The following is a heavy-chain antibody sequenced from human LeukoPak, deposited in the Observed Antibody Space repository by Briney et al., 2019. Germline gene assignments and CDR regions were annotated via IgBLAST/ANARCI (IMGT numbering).Heavy chain of an antibody. V-gene: IGHV3-30*03. CDR1: GFTFNSYH. CDR3: ARQSLGASGLDH. J-gene: IGHJ4*02. Sequence: PGGSLRLSCAVSGFTFNSYHIHWVRQAPNKGRDWVAVVPHDGTSPSHAASVNGRFTTSRDNSKETVFLQMNSLRVDDTAIYYCARQSLGASGLDHWGQGVLVTVSS. CDR2: VPHDGTSP. D-gene: IGHD1-26*01.